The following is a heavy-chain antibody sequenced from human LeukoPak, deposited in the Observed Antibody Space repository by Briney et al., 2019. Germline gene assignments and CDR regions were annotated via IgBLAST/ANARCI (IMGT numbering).Heavy chain of an antibody. V-gene: IGHV4-59*12. CDR1: GGSISPYY. CDR2: IYYSGTT. J-gene: IGHJ4*02. D-gene: IGHD3-10*01. Sequence: SETLSLTCTVSGGSISPYYWSWIRQPPGKGLEYIGYIYYSGTTDYNPSLKSRVTISVDTSKNQFSLKLSSVTAADTAVYYCARDVRFGELSWSVFDYWGQGTLVTVSS. CDR3: ARDVRFGELSWSVFDY.